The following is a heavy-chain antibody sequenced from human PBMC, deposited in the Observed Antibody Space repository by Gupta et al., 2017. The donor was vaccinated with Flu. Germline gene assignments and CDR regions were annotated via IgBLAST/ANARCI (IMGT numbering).Heavy chain of an antibody. Sequence: EVQLLESGGGLVQPGGSLRLSCAASGFTFSSYAMSWVRQAPGKGLEWVSAISGSGGSTYYADSVKGRFTISRDNSKNTLYLQMNSLRAEDTAVYYCAKALSLYSSGWYEGGGFFDYWGQGTLVTVSS. CDR2: ISGSGGST. V-gene: IGHV3-23*01. CDR3: AKALSLYSSGWYEGGGFFDY. J-gene: IGHJ4*02. D-gene: IGHD6-19*01. CDR1: GFTFSSYA.